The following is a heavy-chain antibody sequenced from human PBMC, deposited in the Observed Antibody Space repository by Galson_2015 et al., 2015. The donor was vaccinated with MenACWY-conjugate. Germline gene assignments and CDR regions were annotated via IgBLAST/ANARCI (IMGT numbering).Heavy chain of an antibody. CDR1: GFTFDDKD. Sequence: PRLSCAGSGFTFDDKDMHWVRQAPGKGLEWVSGISWDSGSIDYADSVKGRFTISRDNAKNSLYLQISSLRAEDTALYYCAKSAEYSSGWYAIEYWGQGALVTVSS. D-gene: IGHD6-19*01. J-gene: IGHJ4*02. CDR2: ISWDSGSI. V-gene: IGHV3-9*01. CDR3: AKSAEYSSGWYAIEY.